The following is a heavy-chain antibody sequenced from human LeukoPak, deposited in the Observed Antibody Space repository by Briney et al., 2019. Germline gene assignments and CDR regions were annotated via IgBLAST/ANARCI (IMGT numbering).Heavy chain of an antibody. CDR3: ARQSRGIAVAGFDY. J-gene: IGHJ4*02. CDR1: GGSIISYY. CDR2: IYYNGST. D-gene: IGHD6-19*01. Sequence: PSETLSLTCVVSGGSIISYYVTWIRQPPGKGLEWIGYIYYNGSTNYNPSLKSRVTISLDTSKNQFSLKLNSVTAADTAVYYCARQSRGIAVAGFDYWGQGILVTVSS. V-gene: IGHV4-59*08.